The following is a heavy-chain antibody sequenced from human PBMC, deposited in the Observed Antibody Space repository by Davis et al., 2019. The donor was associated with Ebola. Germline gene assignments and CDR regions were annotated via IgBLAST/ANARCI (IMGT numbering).Heavy chain of an antibody. V-gene: IGHV3-7*03. CDR1: GFTFSSYW. J-gene: IGHJ4*02. Sequence: GESLKISCAASGFTFSSYWMSWVRQAPGKGLEWVANIKQDGSEKYYVDSVKGRFTISRDNAKNTLYLQMNSLRAEDTAVYYCAKFDCSGGSCYSFDYWGQGTLVTVSS. CDR3: AKFDCSGGSCYSFDY. CDR2: IKQDGSEK. D-gene: IGHD2-15*01.